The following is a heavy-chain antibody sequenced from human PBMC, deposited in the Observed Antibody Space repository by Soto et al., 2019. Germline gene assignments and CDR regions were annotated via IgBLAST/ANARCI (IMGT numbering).Heavy chain of an antibody. CDR3: ARAPITGTTSYNWFDP. Sequence: ASVKVSCKASGYTFTSYGISWVRQAPGRGLEWMGWISAYNGNTNYAQKLQGRVTMTTDTSTSTAYMELRSLRSDNTAVYYCARAPITGTTSYNWFDPWGQGTLVTVSS. V-gene: IGHV1-18*04. D-gene: IGHD1-20*01. CDR2: ISAYNGNT. CDR1: GYTFTSYG. J-gene: IGHJ5*02.